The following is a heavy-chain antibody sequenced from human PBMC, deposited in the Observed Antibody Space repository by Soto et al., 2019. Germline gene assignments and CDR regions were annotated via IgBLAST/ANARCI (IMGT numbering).Heavy chain of an antibody. J-gene: IGHJ4*02. V-gene: IGHV2-5*02. CDR2: IYWDDDE. CDR1: GFSLSTRGVG. CDR3: ALRPRGYSYHFEY. Sequence: QITLKASGPTLVKPTQTLTLTCTFSGFSLSTRGVGLGWFRHPQGKTLEWLALIYWDDDEGYSPSLKSRLTITKDASKNQVVLTMTNMDPVDKATYYCALRPRGYSYHFEYWGQGTLVTVSS. D-gene: IGHD5-18*01.